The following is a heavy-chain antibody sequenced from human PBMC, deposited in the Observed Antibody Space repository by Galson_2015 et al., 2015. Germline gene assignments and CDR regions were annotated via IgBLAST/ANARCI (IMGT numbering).Heavy chain of an antibody. CDR2: IWYDGSNK. CDR3: AREVSGYDLGDWFDP. CDR1: GFTFSSYG. D-gene: IGHD5-12*01. Sequence: SLRLSCAASGFTFSSYGMHWVRQAPGKGLEWVAVIWYDGSNKYYADSVKGRFTISRDNSKNTLYLQMNSLRAEDTAVYYCAREVSGYDLGDWFDPWGQGTLVTVSS. V-gene: IGHV3-33*01. J-gene: IGHJ5*02.